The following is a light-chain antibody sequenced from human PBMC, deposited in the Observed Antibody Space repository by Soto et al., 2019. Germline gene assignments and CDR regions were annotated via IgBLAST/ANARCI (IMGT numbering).Light chain of an antibody. V-gene: IGKV1-9*01. J-gene: IGKJ2*01. CDR2: AAS. CDR1: QDIASY. CDR3: HHLNVNLL. Sequence: IQLTQSPSSLSASIGDRVTITCRASQDIASYLAWYQQKPGNAPKLLIYAASTLHSGVPSRFSGSGSGTDVTLTISSLQPEDFVPYYCHHLNVNLLFGQGTKLEIK.